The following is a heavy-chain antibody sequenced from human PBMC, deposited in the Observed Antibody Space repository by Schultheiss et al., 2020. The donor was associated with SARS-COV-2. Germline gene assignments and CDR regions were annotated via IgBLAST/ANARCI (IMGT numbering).Heavy chain of an antibody. CDR1: GYTFTSYG. CDR3: ARTILLWFGELPGY. V-gene: IGHV1-18*01. Sequence: ASVKVSCKASGYTFTSYGISWVRQAPGQGLEWMGWISAYNGNTNYAQKLQGRVTMTRDTSTSTVYMELSSLRSEDTAVYYCARTILLWFGELPGYWGQGTLVTVSS. D-gene: IGHD3-10*01. CDR2: ISAYNGNT. J-gene: IGHJ4*02.